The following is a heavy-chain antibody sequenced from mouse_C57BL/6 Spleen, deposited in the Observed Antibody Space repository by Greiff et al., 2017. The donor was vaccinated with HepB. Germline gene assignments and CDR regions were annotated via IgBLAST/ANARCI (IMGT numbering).Heavy chain of an antibody. Sequence: EVKVEESGGGLVKPGGSLKLSCAASGFTFSDYGMHWVRQAPEKGLEWVAYISSGSSTIYYADTVKGRFTISRDNAKNTLFLQMTSLRSEDTAMYYCARRAYGYDYFDYWGQGTTLTVSS. CDR1: GFTFSDYG. D-gene: IGHD2-2*01. V-gene: IGHV5-17*01. CDR2: ISSGSSTI. J-gene: IGHJ2*01. CDR3: ARRAYGYDYFDY.